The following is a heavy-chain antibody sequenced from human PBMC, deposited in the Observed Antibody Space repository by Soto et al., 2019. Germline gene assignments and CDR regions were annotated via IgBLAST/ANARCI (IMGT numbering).Heavy chain of an antibody. CDR1: GGSFSGYY. D-gene: IGHD3-3*01. CDR3: AILVRFVDPGGSFDI. CDR2: INHSGST. J-gene: IGHJ3*02. Sequence: QVQLQQWGAGLLKPSETLSLTCAVYGGSFSGYYWSWIRQPPGKGLEWIGEINHSGSTNYNPSLKSRVTISVDTSKNQFSLKLSSVTAAETAVYYCAILVRFVDPGGSFDIWGQGTMVTVSS. V-gene: IGHV4-34*01.